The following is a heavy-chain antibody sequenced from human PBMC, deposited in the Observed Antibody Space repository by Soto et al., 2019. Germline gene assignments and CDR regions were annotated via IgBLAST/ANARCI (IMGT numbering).Heavy chain of an antibody. J-gene: IGHJ6*03. V-gene: IGHV1-18*01. D-gene: IGHD4-4*01. CDR1: GYTFTSYG. Sequence: ASVKVSCKAPGYTFTSYGISWVRQAPGQGLEWMGWISAYNGNTNYAQKLQGRVTMTTDTSTSTAYMELRSLRSDDTAVYYCAREGYSSIIDYYYMDVWGKGTTVTVSS. CDR2: ISAYNGNT. CDR3: AREGYSSIIDYYYMDV.